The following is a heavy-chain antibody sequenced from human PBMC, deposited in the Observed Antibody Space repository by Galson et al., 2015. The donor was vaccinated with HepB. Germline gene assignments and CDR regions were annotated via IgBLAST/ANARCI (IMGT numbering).Heavy chain of an antibody. D-gene: IGHD3-3*01. CDR2: IYTSGST. CDR3: AREGIAVLIRDHDAFDI. Sequence: TLSLTCNVSGGSITGGSYYWSWIRQPAGKGLEWIGRIYTSGSTNYNPSLKSRVTMSADTSKNQFSLKLSSVTAADTAVYYCAREGIAVLIRDHDAFDIWGQGTVVTVSS. CDR1: GGSITGGSYY. V-gene: IGHV4-61*02. J-gene: IGHJ3*02.